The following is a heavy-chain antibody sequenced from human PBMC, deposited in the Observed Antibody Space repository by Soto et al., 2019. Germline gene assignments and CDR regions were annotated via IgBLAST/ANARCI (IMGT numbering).Heavy chain of an antibody. J-gene: IGHJ6*04. Sequence: QVQLVQSGAEVKKPGASVKVSCKASGYTFTSYGISWVRQAPGQGLEWMGWISAYNGNTNYAQKLQGRVTMTTDTTTSTAYMELRSLRSDDTAVYYGAREQRRITIFGGMDVWGKGTTVTVSS. V-gene: IGHV1-18*01. D-gene: IGHD3-3*01. CDR2: ISAYNGNT. CDR1: GYTFTSYG. CDR3: AREQRRITIFGGMDV.